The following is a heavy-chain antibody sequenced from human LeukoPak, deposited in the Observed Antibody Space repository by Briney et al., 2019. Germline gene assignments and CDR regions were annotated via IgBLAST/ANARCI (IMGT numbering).Heavy chain of an antibody. CDR2: ISSSSTYT. CDR3: ARESDSSGYYDY. V-gene: IGHV3-11*06. Sequence: GGSLRLSCAASGFSFSNFYMSLIHQAPGKGLEFGSYISSSSTYTNSADSVSGRFTISRDNAKNSLYLQVNSLRVEYTVVDYCARESDSSGYYDYWGQGTLVTVSS. J-gene: IGHJ4*02. D-gene: IGHD3-22*01. CDR1: GFSFSNFY.